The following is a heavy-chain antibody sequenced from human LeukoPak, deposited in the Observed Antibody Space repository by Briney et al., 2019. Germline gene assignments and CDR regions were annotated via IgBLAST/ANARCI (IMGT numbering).Heavy chain of an antibody. V-gene: IGHV1-69*05. CDR3: ARGVGYNWNHFDY. Sequence: ASVKVSCKASGGTFSSYAISWVQQAPGQGLEWMGGIIPIFGTANYAQKFQGRVTITTDESTSTAYMELSSLRSEDTAVYYCARGVGYNWNHFDYWGQGTLVTVSS. J-gene: IGHJ4*02. D-gene: IGHD1-20*01. CDR2: IIPIFGTA. CDR1: GGTFSSYA.